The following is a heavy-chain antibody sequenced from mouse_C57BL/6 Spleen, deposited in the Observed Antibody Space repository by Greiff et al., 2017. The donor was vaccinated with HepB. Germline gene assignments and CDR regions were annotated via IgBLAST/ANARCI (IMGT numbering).Heavy chain of an antibody. J-gene: IGHJ4*01. Sequence: EVKLVESGGGLVKPGGSLKLSCAASGFTFSDYGMHWVRQAPEKGLEWVAYISSGSSTIYYADTVKGRFTISRDNAKNTLFLQMTSLRSEDTAMYYCARPAVGYAMDYWGQGTSVTVSS. CDR1: GFTFSDYG. CDR3: ARPAVGYAMDY. V-gene: IGHV5-17*01. D-gene: IGHD1-1*01. CDR2: ISSGSSTI.